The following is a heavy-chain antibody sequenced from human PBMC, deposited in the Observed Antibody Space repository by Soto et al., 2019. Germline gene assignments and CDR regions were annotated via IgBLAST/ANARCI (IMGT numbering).Heavy chain of an antibody. CDR3: AREVPYGDERGFFDY. CDR2: IIPIFGTA. D-gene: IGHD4-17*01. J-gene: IGHJ4*02. V-gene: IGHV1-69*13. CDR1: GGTFSSYS. Sequence: SVNVSCKSSGGTFSSYSMSWVRQAPGQGLECMGGIIPIFGTANYAQKLQGRVTITADESTSTAYMELSSLRSEDTAVYYCAREVPYGDERGFFDYWGQGTLVTVSS.